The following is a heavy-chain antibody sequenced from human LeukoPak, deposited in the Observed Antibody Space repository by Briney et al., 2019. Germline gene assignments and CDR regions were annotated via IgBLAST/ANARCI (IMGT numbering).Heavy chain of an antibody. J-gene: IGHJ4*02. CDR3: ARAKPNSYGFYYFDY. CDR1: GLTFSSYG. D-gene: IGHD5-18*01. CDR2: IYHSGST. Sequence: GSLRLSCAASGLTFSSYGMSWVRQPPGKGLEWIGEIYHSGSTNYNPSLKSRVTISVDKSKNQFSLKLSSVTAADTAVYYCARAKPNSYGFYYFDYWGQGTLVTVSS. V-gene: IGHV4-4*02.